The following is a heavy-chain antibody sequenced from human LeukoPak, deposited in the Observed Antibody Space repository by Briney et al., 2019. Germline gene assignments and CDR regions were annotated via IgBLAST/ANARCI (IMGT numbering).Heavy chain of an antibody. CDR2: IFYRGST. Sequence: SETLSLTCTVFGDSINNTSYYWGWIRQPPGKGLEWIGNIFYRGSTYYNPSLKSRVTISVDTSKNQFSLKLSSVTAADTAVYYCARDFTRSWGAFDIWGQGTMVTVSS. CDR1: GDSINNTSYY. CDR3: ARDFTRSWGAFDI. D-gene: IGHD3-16*01. J-gene: IGHJ3*02. V-gene: IGHV4-39*07.